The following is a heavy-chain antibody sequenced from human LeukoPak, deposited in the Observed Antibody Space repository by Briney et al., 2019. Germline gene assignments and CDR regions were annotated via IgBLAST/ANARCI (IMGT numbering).Heavy chain of an antibody. CDR2: IYSGGST. CDR1: GFTFSSYE. CDR3: ARDSYDSSGYYDY. V-gene: IGHV3-53*01. Sequence: GGSLRLSCAASGFTFSSYEMNWVRQAPGKGLEWVSVIYSGGSTYYADSVKGRFTISRDNSKNTLYLQMNSLRAEDTAVYYCARDSYDSSGYYDYWGQGTLVTVSS. J-gene: IGHJ4*02. D-gene: IGHD3-22*01.